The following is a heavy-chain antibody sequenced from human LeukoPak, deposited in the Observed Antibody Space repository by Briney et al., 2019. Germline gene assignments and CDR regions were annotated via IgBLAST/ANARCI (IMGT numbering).Heavy chain of an antibody. Sequence: GGSLRLSCAASGFIFNNYGLIWVRQAPGKGLEWVSAISNDGGGTTYADFVQGRFTIFRDNSKNTLFLQMNSLRAEDTALYYCAKGSSGYFFDLWGQGTLVTVPS. CDR1: GFIFNNYG. D-gene: IGHD3-22*01. CDR2: ISNDGGGT. CDR3: AKGSSGYFFDL. V-gene: IGHV3-23*01. J-gene: IGHJ4*02.